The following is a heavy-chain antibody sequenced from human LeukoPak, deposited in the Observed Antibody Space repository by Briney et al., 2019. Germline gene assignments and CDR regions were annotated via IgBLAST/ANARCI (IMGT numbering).Heavy chain of an antibody. V-gene: IGHV3-30*02. CDR2: IRYDGSNK. CDR1: GFTFSSYG. J-gene: IGHJ4*02. Sequence: GGSLRLSCAASGFTFSSYGMHWVRQAPGKGLEWVAFIRYDGSNKYYADSVKGRFTISRDNSKNTLYLQMNSLRAEDTAVYYCARRGLGSGHYYYGSGSHGGLGYYFDYRGQGTLVTVSS. CDR3: ARRGLGSGHYYYGSGSHGGLGYYFDY. D-gene: IGHD3-10*01.